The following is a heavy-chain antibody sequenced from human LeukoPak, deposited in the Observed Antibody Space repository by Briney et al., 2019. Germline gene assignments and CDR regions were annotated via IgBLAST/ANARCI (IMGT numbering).Heavy chain of an antibody. D-gene: IGHD2-21*02. CDR1: GGTFSSYA. J-gene: IGHJ5*02. Sequence: SVKVSCKASGGTFSSYAISWVRQAPGQGLEWMGRIIPIFGIANYAQKFQGRVTITADKSTSTAYMELSSLRSEDAAVYYCARLNCGGDCGPWGQGTLVTVSS. V-gene: IGHV1-69*04. CDR2: IIPIFGIA. CDR3: ARLNCGGDCGP.